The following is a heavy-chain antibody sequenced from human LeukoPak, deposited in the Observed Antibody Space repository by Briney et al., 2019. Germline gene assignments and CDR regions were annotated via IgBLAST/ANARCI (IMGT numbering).Heavy chain of an antibody. Sequence: SVKVSCKASGGTFSSYAISWVRQAPGQGLEWMGRIIPIFGTANYAQKFQGRVTITTDESTSTAYMELSSLRSEDTAVYYFARDLSYCGGDCFRGGFDYWGQGTLVTVSS. CDR1: GGTFSSYA. CDR3: ARDLSYCGGDCFRGGFDY. CDR2: IIPIFGTA. V-gene: IGHV1-69*05. J-gene: IGHJ4*02. D-gene: IGHD2-21*02.